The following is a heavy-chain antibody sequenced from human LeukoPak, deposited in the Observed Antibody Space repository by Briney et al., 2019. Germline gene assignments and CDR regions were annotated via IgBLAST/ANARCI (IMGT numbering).Heavy chain of an antibody. Sequence: SETLSLTCTVSGYSISSGYYWGWIRQPPGKGLEWIGSIYHSGSTYYNPSLKSRVTISVDTSKNQFSLKLSSVTAADTAVYYCARDRGYCSSTSCNIDGQFDPWGQGTLVTVSS. V-gene: IGHV4-38-2*02. CDR3: ARDRGYCSSTSCNIDGQFDP. D-gene: IGHD2-2*02. CDR2: IYHSGST. J-gene: IGHJ5*02. CDR1: GYSISSGYY.